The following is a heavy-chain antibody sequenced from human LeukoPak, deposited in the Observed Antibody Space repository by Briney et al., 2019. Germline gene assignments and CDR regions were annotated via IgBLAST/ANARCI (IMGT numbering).Heavy chain of an antibody. D-gene: IGHD6-13*01. Sequence: ASVKVSCKASGYTFTGYYMHWVRQAPGQGLEWMGWINPNSGGTNYAQKFQGRVTMTRDTSTSAVYTELSSLTSEDTAMYYCARTYSSSWSYCDSWGQGTLVTVSS. CDR3: ARTYSSSWSYCDS. V-gene: IGHV1-2*02. J-gene: IGHJ4*02. CDR2: INPNSGGT. CDR1: GYTFTGYY.